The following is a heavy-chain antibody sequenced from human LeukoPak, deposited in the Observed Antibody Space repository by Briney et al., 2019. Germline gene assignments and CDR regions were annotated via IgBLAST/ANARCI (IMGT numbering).Heavy chain of an antibody. Sequence: ASVKVSCKASGGTFSSYAISWVRQAPGQGLEWMGRIIPIFGIANYAQKFQGRVTITADKSTSTAYMELSSLRSEDTAVYYCARWTPSLGDSSGYHYVGYFQHWGQGTLVTVSS. V-gene: IGHV1-69*04. CDR3: ARWTPSLGDSSGYHYVGYFQH. CDR1: GGTFSSYA. D-gene: IGHD3-22*01. J-gene: IGHJ1*01. CDR2: IIPIFGIA.